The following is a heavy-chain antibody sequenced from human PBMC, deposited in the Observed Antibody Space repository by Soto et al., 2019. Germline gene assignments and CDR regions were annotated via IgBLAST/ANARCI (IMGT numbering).Heavy chain of an antibody. V-gene: IGHV3-30-3*01. D-gene: IGHD4-17*01. CDR1: GFTFSSYA. CDR2: ISYDGSNK. Sequence: GGSLRLSCAASGFTFSSYAMHWVRQAPGKGLEWVAVISYDGSNKYYADPVKGRFTISRDNSKNTLYLQMNSLRAEDTAVYYCARAGDGDHSGHYYYYGMDVWGQGTTVTVSS. J-gene: IGHJ6*02. CDR3: ARAGDGDHSGHYYYYGMDV.